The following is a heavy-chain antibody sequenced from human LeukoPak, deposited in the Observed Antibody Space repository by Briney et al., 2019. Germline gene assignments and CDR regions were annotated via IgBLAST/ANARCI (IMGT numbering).Heavy chain of an antibody. CDR3: ARVRSIVGATGYFDY. Sequence: GASVKVSCEAPGYTFSNYDLNWVRQVTGQGLEWMGWMNPKSGNTGYAQKFQGRVSFTRNTSISTAYMELSSLRSEDTAVYYCARVRSIVGATGYFDYWGQGTLVTVSS. CDR2: MNPKSGNT. J-gene: IGHJ4*02. D-gene: IGHD1-26*01. V-gene: IGHV1-8*03. CDR1: GYTFSNYD.